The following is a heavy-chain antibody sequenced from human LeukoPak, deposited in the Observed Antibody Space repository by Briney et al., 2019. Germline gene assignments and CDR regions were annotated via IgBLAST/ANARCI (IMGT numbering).Heavy chain of an antibody. D-gene: IGHD6-19*01. Sequence: KSSETLSLTCTVSGVSISSSPYYWGWIRQPPGKGLEWIGNIYYSGSTYYNPSLKTRVTISVDTSKNQFFLKLTSVTAADTAVYYCARHASVDGNWPRPLDYWGQGSLVTVSS. CDR1: GVSISSSPYY. J-gene: IGHJ4*02. CDR3: ARHASVDGNWPRPLDY. CDR2: IYYSGST. V-gene: IGHV4-39*01.